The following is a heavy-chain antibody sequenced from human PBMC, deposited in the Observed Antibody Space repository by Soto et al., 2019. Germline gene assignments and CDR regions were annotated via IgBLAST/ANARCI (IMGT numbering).Heavy chain of an antibody. CDR3: ARDQVFDY. Sequence: GESLRLSCADSRFTVSSNYMSWVRQAPGKGLEWVSVIYSGGSTYYADSVKGRFTISRDNSKNTLYLQMNSLRAEDTAVYYCARDQVFDYWGQGTLVTVS. CDR2: IYSGGST. CDR1: RFTVSSNY. J-gene: IGHJ4*02. V-gene: IGHV3-53*01.